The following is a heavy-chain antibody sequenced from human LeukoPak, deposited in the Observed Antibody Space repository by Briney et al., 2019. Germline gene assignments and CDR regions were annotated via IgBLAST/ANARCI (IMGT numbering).Heavy chain of an antibody. V-gene: IGHV1-69*17. CDR1: GGTFISYA. Sequence: GSSVKVSCKASGGTFISYAISWVGQAPGQGLEWMGGIIPIFGIANNAQKFQGGVTITADKSTSTAYMELSSLRSEDTAVYYCARGLSYYYDSSGYYPLGMDVWGQGTTVTVSS. CDR2: IIPIFGIA. CDR3: ARGLSYYYDSSGYYPLGMDV. J-gene: IGHJ6*02. D-gene: IGHD3-22*01.